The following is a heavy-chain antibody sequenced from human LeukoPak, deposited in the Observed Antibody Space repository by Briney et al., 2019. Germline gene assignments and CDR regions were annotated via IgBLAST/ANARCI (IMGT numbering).Heavy chain of an antibody. CDR3: AKNLGVVVATPLDY. CDR2: ISGSGGST. V-gene: IGHV3-23*01. J-gene: IGHJ4*02. D-gene: IGHD2-15*01. CDR1: GFTFSSYA. Sequence: GGSLRLSCAASGFTFSSYAMSWVRQAPGKGLEWVSAISGSGGSTYYADSVKGRFTISSDNSKNTLYLQMNSLRVEDTAAYYCAKNLGVVVATPLDYWGQGTLVTVSS.